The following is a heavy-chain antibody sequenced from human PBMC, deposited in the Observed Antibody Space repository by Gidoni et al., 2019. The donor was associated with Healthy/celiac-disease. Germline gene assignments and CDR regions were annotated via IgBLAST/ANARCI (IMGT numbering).Heavy chain of an antibody. Sequence: EVQLLESGGGLVQPGGSLRLSCAASGFTFSSYAMSWVRQAPGKGLEWVSAISGSGGSTYYADSVKGRFTISRDNSKNTLYLQMNSLRAEDTAVYYCAKDRILRDQWLDPRTDYWGQGTLVTVSS. CDR3: AKDRILRDQWLDPRTDY. D-gene: IGHD6-19*01. CDR1: GFTFSSYA. V-gene: IGHV3-23*01. CDR2: ISGSGGST. J-gene: IGHJ4*02.